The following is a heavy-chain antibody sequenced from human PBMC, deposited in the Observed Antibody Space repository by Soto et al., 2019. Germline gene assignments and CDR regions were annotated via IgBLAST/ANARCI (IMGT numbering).Heavy chain of an antibody. D-gene: IGHD2-2*01. CDR1: GDYIHVGGYY. V-gene: IGHV4-30-4*01. CDR2: IYYTGKT. CDR3: GRDLTSNANCIDP. Sequence: QVQLQESGPGLVKPSQTLSLTCSVSGDYIHVGGYYWTWIRQRPGKGLEWMGYIYYTGKTYYNPSVESRLTMSVDRSKNQFSRRLTSVTAADTAVYFCGRDLTSNANCIDPWGQGTLVTVSS. J-gene: IGHJ5*02.